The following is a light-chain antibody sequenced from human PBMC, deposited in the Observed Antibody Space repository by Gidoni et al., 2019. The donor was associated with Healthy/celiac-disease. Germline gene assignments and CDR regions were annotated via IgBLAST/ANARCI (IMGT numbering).Light chain of an antibody. J-gene: IGKJ4*01. Sequence: DIQMIQSPSSLSASVGDRVTITCRASQSISSYLNWYQQKPGKAPKLLIYAASSLQSGVPSRFSGSGSGTDFTLTISRLQPEDFATYYCQQSYSTLTFGGGTKVEIK. CDR1: QSISSY. V-gene: IGKV1-39*01. CDR2: AAS. CDR3: QQSYSTLT.